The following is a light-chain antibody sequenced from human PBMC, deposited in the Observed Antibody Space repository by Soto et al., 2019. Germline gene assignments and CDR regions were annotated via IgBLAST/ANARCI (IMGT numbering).Light chain of an antibody. Sequence: QSVLTQPASVSGSPGQSITISCTGTSSDVGTYTLVSWYQHHPGKAPKLVIYEVNKRPAGVSKRFSGSKSGDTASLTISGLQAADEADYFCFSYAGSSTYVFGTGTKVTVL. V-gene: IGLV2-23*02. J-gene: IGLJ1*01. CDR2: EVN. CDR3: FSYAGSSTYV. CDR1: SSDVGTYTL.